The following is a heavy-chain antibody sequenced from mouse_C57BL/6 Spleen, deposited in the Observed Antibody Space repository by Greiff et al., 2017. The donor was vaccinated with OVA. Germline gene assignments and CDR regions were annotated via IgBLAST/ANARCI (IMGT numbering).Heavy chain of an antibody. D-gene: IGHD2-4*01. CDR3: ARRGYDYDGFDY. CDR2: IDPSDSYT. CDR1: GYTFTSYW. J-gene: IGHJ2*01. Sequence: QVQLQQPGAELVKPGASVKLSCKASGYTFTSYWMQWVKQRPGQGLEWIGEIDPSDSYTNYNQKFKGKATLTVDKSSSTAYMQLSSLTSADSAVYYCARRGYDYDGFDYWGPGTTLTVSS. V-gene: IGHV1-50*01.